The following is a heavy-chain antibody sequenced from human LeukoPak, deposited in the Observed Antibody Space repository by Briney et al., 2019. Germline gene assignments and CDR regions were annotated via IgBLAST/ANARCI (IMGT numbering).Heavy chain of an antibody. CDR1: GGSISSSSYY. CDR3: AADYSGNYHVEFDY. D-gene: IGHD1-26*01. CDR2: IYYSGST. Sequence: PSETLSLTCTVSGGSISSSSYYWGWIRQPPGKGLEWIGGIYYSGSTYYNPSLKSRVTISVDTSKNQFSLKLSSVTAADTAVYYCAADYSGNYHVEFDYWGQGTLVTVSS. J-gene: IGHJ4*02. V-gene: IGHV4-39*07.